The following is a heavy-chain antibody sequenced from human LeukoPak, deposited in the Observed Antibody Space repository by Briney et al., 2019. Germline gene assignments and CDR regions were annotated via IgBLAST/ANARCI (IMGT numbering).Heavy chain of an antibody. CDR3: ARADYGGNLFFDY. V-gene: IGHV3-7*04. Sequence: GGSLRLSCAASGFTLSSYWMGWVRQAPGKGLEWVANIKQDGSEINYVDSVKGRFTISRDNAKNSMLLQMNSLRAEDTAVYYCARADYGGNLFFDYWGQGALVTVSS. D-gene: IGHD4-23*01. CDR2: IKQDGSEI. J-gene: IGHJ4*02. CDR1: GFTLSSYW.